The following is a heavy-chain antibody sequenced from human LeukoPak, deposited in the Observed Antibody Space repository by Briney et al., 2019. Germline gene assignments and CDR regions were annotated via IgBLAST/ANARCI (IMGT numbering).Heavy chain of an antibody. CDR2: IYWDDDK. D-gene: IGHD2-15*01. Sequence: KKSGPTLVKPTQTLTLTCTFSGFSLSTSGVGVGWIRQPPGKALEWLALIYWDDDKRYSPSLKSRLIITKDTSKNQVVLTMTNMDPVDTATYYCAHRLGYCSGGSCYPDAFDIWGQGTMVTVSS. V-gene: IGHV2-5*02. J-gene: IGHJ3*02. CDR1: GFSLSTSGVG. CDR3: AHRLGYCSGGSCYPDAFDI.